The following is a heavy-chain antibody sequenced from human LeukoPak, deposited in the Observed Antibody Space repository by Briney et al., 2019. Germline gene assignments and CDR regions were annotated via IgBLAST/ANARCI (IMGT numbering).Heavy chain of an antibody. J-gene: IGHJ2*01. V-gene: IGHV4-39*01. CDR1: GGSISSSSYY. CDR2: IYYSGST. CDR3: ARHSTTAVTAWYFDL. Sequence: SETLSLTCTVSGGSISSSSYYWGWIRQPPGKGLEWIGSIYYSGSTYYNPSLKSRVTISVDTSKNQFSLKLSSVTAADTAVYYCARHSTTAVTAWYFDLWGRGTLVTVSS. D-gene: IGHD4-23*01.